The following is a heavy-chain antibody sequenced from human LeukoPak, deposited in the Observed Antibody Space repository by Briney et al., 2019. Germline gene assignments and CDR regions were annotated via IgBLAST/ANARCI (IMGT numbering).Heavy chain of an antibody. CDR3: ARHVLGQQLVNYFDY. CDR2: VFHTGSA. J-gene: IGHJ4*02. Sequence: SETLSLTCTISGYSISSGYYWGWFRQPPGKGLEWIGIVFHTGSAYYNPSLKSRVTISVDTSKNQFSLKLSSVTAADTAVYYCARHVLGQQLVNYFDYWGQGTLVTVSS. D-gene: IGHD6-13*01. V-gene: IGHV4-38-2*02. CDR1: GYSISSGYY.